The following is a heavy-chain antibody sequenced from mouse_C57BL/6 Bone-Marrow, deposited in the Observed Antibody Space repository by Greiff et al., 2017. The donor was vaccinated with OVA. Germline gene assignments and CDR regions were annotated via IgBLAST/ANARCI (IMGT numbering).Heavy chain of an antibody. CDR3: ARWNYGSSYWYFDV. Sequence: QVQLQQPGAELVMPGASVKLSCKASGYTFTSYWMHWVKQRPGQGLEWIGEIDPSDSYTNYNQKFKGKSTLTVDKSSSTAYMQLSSLTSEDSAVYYCARWNYGSSYWYFDVWGTGTTVNVSS. J-gene: IGHJ1*03. CDR2: IDPSDSYT. D-gene: IGHD1-1*01. V-gene: IGHV1-69*01. CDR1: GYTFTSYW.